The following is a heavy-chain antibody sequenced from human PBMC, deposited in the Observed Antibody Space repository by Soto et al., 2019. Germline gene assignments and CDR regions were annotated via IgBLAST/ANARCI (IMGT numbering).Heavy chain of an antibody. Sequence: SETLSLTCSVSGDSISSRSYYWAWVRRPPGKGLEWIGTISFSGSTYHNPSLKSRVTISGDTSMNQFSLRLNSVTAADTAFYYCARQGGWTCEFDYWGQGALVTVSS. CDR2: ISFSGST. CDR1: GDSISSRSYY. CDR3: ARQGGWTCEFDY. J-gene: IGHJ4*02. V-gene: IGHV4-39*01. D-gene: IGHD6-19*01.